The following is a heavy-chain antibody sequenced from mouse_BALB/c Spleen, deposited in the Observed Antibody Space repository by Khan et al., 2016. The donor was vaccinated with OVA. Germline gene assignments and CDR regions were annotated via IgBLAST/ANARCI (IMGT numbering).Heavy chain of an antibody. J-gene: IGHJ3*01. Sequence: QVQLQQSGAELARPGASVKMSCKASGYTFTTYTIHWVKQGPGQGLEWIGYIIPTNDYANYNQKFKDRATLTADKSSSTAYMQLSSLTSEDSALYYCAREGAYYGAEGWFAYWGQGTLVTVSA. D-gene: IGHD2-10*01. CDR1: GYTFTTYT. CDR3: AREGAYYGAEGWFAY. CDR2: IIPTNDYA. V-gene: IGHV1-4*01.